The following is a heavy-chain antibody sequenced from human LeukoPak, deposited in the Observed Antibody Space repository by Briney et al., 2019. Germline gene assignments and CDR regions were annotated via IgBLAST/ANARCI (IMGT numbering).Heavy chain of an antibody. Sequence: PSETLSLTCTVSGYSISSGYYWGWIRQPPGKGLEWIGSIYHSGGTYYNPSLKSRVTISVDTSKNQFSLKLSSVTAADTAVYYCARDEGYDRYYFDYWGQGTLVTVSS. V-gene: IGHV4-38-2*02. J-gene: IGHJ4*02. CDR3: ARDEGYDRYYFDY. D-gene: IGHD3-22*01. CDR2: IYHSGGT. CDR1: GYSISSGYY.